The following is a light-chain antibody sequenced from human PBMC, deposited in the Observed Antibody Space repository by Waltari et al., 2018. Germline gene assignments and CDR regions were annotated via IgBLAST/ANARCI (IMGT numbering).Light chain of an antibody. Sequence: EIVLTQSPGTLSLSPGERAPLSCRASQTVSNTFLAWYQQKPGQAPRLLIYGTSKRTSGIPDRFTGSGSGTDFTLTITRLEPEDFGVYFCQQFGSPPYTFGQGTKVEIK. CDR1: QTVSNTF. V-gene: IGKV3-20*01. CDR2: GTS. J-gene: IGKJ2*01. CDR3: QQFGSPPYT.